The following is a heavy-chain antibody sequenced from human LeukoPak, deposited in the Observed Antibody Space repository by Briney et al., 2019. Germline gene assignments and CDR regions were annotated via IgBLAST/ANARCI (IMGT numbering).Heavy chain of an antibody. CDR1: GGSFSGYY. CDR2: INHSGST. V-gene: IGHV4-34*01. Sequence: SETLSLTCAVYGGSFSGYYWSWIRQPPGEGLEWIGEINHSGSTNYNPSLKSRVTISVDTSKNQFSLKLSSVTAADTAVYYCARGRRIAAAGLDYWGQGTLVTVSS. D-gene: IGHD6-13*01. CDR3: ARGRRIAAAGLDY. J-gene: IGHJ4*02.